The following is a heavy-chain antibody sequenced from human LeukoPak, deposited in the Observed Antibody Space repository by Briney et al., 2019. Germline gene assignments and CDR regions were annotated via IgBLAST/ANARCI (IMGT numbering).Heavy chain of an antibody. V-gene: IGHV3-48*04. CDR2: ISSSSSTI. Sequence: GGSLRLSCAASGFTFSSYSMNWVRQAPGKGLEWVSYISSSSSTIYYADSVKGRFTISRDNSKNTLYLQMNSLRAEDTAVYYCAKGWNGYDRFDYWGQGTLVTVSS. D-gene: IGHD5-12*01. J-gene: IGHJ4*02. CDR1: GFTFSSYS. CDR3: AKGWNGYDRFDY.